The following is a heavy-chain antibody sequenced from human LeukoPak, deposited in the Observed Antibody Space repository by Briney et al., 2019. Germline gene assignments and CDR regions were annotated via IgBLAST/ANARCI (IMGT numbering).Heavy chain of an antibody. V-gene: IGHV1-2*06. CDR3: ARDRSFIAAAGTVRFDP. D-gene: IGHD6-13*01. J-gene: IGHJ5*02. CDR1: GYTFTGYY. Sequence: ASVKVSCKAPGYTFTGYYMHWVRQAPGQGLEWMGRINPNSGGTNYAQKFQGRVTMTRDTSISTAYMELSRLRSDDTAVYYCARDRSFIAAAGTVRFDPWGQGTLVTVSS. CDR2: INPNSGGT.